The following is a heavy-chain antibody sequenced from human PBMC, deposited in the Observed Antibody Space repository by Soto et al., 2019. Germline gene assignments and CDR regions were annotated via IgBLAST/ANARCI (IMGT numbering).Heavy chain of an antibody. Sequence: SETLSLTCTVSGGSVTSTGYYCSWVRQPPGAGLEWIGYIYYNGNSYYDPSLKSRVTISVDTSKNQFSLTLNSVTAADTAVYWCARGRPYSGMDVWGQGTTVTVSS. J-gene: IGHJ6*02. CDR2: IYYNGNS. CDR1: GGSVTSTGYY. CDR3: ARGRPYSGMDV. V-gene: IGHV4-31*03.